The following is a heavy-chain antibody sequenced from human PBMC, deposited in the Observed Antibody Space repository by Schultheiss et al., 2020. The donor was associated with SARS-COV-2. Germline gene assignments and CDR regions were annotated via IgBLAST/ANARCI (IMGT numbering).Heavy chain of an antibody. CDR1: GYSFTNYW. V-gene: IGHV5-51*01. CDR3: ARGRMVGGNSGGWFDP. D-gene: IGHD1-26*01. Sequence: GGSLRLSCKGSGYSFTNYWIGWVRQMPGKGLEWMGIIYPGDSDTRYSPSFQGQVTISADKSISTAYLQWSSLKASDTAIYYCARGRMVGGNSGGWFDPWGQGTLVTVSS. J-gene: IGHJ5*02. CDR2: IYPGDSDT.